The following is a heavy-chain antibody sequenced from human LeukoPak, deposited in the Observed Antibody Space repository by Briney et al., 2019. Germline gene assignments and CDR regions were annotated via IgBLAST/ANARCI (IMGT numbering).Heavy chain of an antibody. J-gene: IGHJ4*02. CDR2: INPNSGGT. V-gene: IGHV1-2*02. CDR3: ASDYCTNGVCHECSSYYFDY. Sequence: ASVKVSCKASGYTFTSYGISWVRQAPGQGLEWMGWINPNSGGTNYAQKFQGRVTMTRDTSISTAYMELSRLRSDDTAVYYCASDYCTNGVCHECSSYYFDYWGQGTLVTVSS. D-gene: IGHD2-8*01. CDR1: GYTFTSYG.